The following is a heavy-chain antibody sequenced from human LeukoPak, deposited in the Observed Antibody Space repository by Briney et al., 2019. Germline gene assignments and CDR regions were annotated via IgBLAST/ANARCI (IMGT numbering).Heavy chain of an antibody. D-gene: IGHD5-24*01. CDR1: GFTFSSYW. Sequence: GESLRLSCAASGFTFSSYWMHWVRQAPGKGLVWVSRINSNGSSTSYADSVKGRFTISRDNAKNTLYRQMNSLRAEDTAVYYCVGDGRDGYSKCFHHWGQGTLVTVSP. V-gene: IGHV3-74*01. CDR3: VGDGRDGYSKCFHH. J-gene: IGHJ1*01. CDR2: INSNGSST.